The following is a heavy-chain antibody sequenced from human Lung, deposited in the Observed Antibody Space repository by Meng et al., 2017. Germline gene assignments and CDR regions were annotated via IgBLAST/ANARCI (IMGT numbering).Heavy chain of an antibody. CDR1: GGSISGYY. CDR2: IYDNGNT. D-gene: IGHD5-18*01. V-gene: IGHV4-4*07. Sequence: LRLSCTVSGGSISGYYWSWIRQPAGKGLEWIGRIYDNGNTNYKPSFKSRVTMSVDTSKNQISLKLNSVTAADTAMYYCASDQGYSASWFDPRGQGTLVTVSS. J-gene: IGHJ5*02. CDR3: ASDQGYSASWFDP.